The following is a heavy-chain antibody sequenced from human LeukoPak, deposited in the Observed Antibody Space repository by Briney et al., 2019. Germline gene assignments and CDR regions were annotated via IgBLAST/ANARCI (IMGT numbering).Heavy chain of an antibody. J-gene: IGHJ6*02. CDR3: ARARISSSGRPYYYGMDV. Sequence: SETLPLTCTVSGGSISSSSYYWGWIRQPPGKGLEWIGSIYYSGSTYYNPSLKSRVTISVDTSRNQFSLKLSSVTAADTAVYYCARARISSSGRPYYYGMDVWGQGTTVTVSS. CDR1: GGSISSSSYY. V-gene: IGHV4-39*01. D-gene: IGHD3-10*01. CDR2: IYYSGST.